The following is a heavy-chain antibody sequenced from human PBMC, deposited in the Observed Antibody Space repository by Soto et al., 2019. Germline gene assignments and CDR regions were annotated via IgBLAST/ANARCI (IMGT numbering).Heavy chain of an antibody. Sequence: QVQLVQSGAAVKKPGASVKVSCKASGYTFTSYGISWVRQAPGQGLEWMGWISAYNGNTNYAQKLQGRVSMPTETSTSTAEMELRSLRSDDTAVYYCARISGYSSYNWFDPWGQGTMVTVYS. CDR3: ARISGYSSYNWFDP. J-gene: IGHJ5*02. V-gene: IGHV1-18*01. D-gene: IGHD6-19*01. CDR2: ISAYNGNT. CDR1: GYTFTSYG.